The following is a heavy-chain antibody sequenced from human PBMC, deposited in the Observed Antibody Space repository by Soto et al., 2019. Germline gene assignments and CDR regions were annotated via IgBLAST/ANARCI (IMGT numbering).Heavy chain of an antibody. CDR3: ARLYIFVYYRFDH. CDR2: IYYTGTT. Sequence: PSETLSLTCTVSGDSISGGNYYWTWIRQHPGRGLEWIGYIYYTGTTHYSPSLQSRVTMSVDTSKNQISLTLTSLTPADTAVYFCARLYIFVYYRFDHWGQGTLVPVSS. D-gene: IGHD3-22*01. J-gene: IGHJ4*02. V-gene: IGHV4-31*03. CDR1: GDSISGGNYY.